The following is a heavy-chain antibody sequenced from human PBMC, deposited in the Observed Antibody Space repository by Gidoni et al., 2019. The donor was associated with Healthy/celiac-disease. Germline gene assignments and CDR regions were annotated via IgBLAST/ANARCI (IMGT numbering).Heavy chain of an antibody. D-gene: IGHD2-15*01. J-gene: IGHJ6*03. Sequence: QVQLQQWGAGLLKPSETLSLTCAVYGGSFSGYYWSWIRQPPGKGLEWIGEINHSGSTNYNPSLKSRVTISVGTSKNQFSLKLSSVTAADTAVYYCARDRYCSGGSCYYYYYMDVWGKGTTVTVSS. CDR3: ARDRYCSGGSCYYYYYMDV. CDR1: GGSFSGYY. CDR2: INHSGST. V-gene: IGHV4-34*01.